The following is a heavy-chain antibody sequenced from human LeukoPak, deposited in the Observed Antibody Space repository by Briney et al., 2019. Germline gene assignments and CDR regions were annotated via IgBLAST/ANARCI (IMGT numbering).Heavy chain of an antibody. CDR3: AKKYSTGLDP. Sequence: PGGSLRLSCAASGFTFSSYSMNWVRQAPGKGLEWVSYISSSSTIYYADSVKGRFTISRDNSKNTLYLQMNSLRGEDTALYYCAKKYSTGLDPWGQGTLVTVSS. V-gene: IGHV3-48*01. D-gene: IGHD1-26*01. J-gene: IGHJ5*02. CDR2: ISSSSTI. CDR1: GFTFSSYS.